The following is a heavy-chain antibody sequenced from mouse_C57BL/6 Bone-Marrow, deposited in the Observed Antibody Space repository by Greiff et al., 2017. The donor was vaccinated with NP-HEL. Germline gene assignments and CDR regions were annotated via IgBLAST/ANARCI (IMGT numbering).Heavy chain of an antibody. J-gene: IGHJ4*01. CDR2: ISSGSSTI. CDR1: GFTFSDYG. CDR3: ARPHYGSSSPYAMDY. D-gene: IGHD1-1*01. Sequence: EVQGVESGGGLVKPGGSLKLSCAASGFTFSDYGMHWVRQAPEQGLEWVAYISSGSSTIYYADTVKGRFTIPRDNVKNTLFLQMTSLRSEDTAMYDCARPHYGSSSPYAMDYWGQGTSVTVSS. V-gene: IGHV5-17*01.